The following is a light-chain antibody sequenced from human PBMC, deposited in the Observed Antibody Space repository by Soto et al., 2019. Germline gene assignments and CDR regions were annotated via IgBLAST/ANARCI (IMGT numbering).Light chain of an antibody. CDR1: SIDVGDSDF. Sequence: PALAQPRSVSGSPGQSVTISCTGTSIDVGDSDFVSWYQQHPGKAPKLMIYVVTKRPSGVPDRFSGSKSGNTASLTISGLQDEDEADYYCSSFAATHTYIFGTGTKVTVL. V-gene: IGLV2-11*01. CDR2: VVT. J-gene: IGLJ1*01. CDR3: SSFAATHTYI.